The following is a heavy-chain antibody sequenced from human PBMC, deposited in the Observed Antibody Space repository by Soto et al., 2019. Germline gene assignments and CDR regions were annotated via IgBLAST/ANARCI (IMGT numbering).Heavy chain of an antibody. Sequence: ASVKVSCKASGYTFTSYGISWVRQAPGQGLEWMGWISAYNGNTKYAQKFQGRVTMTTDTSTSTAYMVLRSLRSDDTAVYYCASRLKDVDTALITPFDYWGQGTLVTVSS. J-gene: IGHJ4*02. CDR2: ISAYNGNT. CDR1: GYTFTSYG. CDR3: ASRLKDVDTALITPFDY. V-gene: IGHV1-18*01. D-gene: IGHD5-18*01.